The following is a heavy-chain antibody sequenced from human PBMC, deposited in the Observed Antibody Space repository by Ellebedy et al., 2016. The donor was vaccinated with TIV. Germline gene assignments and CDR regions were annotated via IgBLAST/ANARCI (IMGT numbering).Heavy chain of an antibody. CDR2: IIPIFETP. CDR1: GATFNSLA. CDR3: ARITGPTHY. V-gene: IGHV1-69*13. D-gene: IGHD1-20*01. J-gene: IGHJ4*02. Sequence: SVKVSCXASGATFNSLAISWVRQAPGQGLEWMGGIIPIFETPMFAQKFQGRVTITADESTTTAYMELSSLRSEDTAVYYCARITGPTHYWGQGTLVTVSS.